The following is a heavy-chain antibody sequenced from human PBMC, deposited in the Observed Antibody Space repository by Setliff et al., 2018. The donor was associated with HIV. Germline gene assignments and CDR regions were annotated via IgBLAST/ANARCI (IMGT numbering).Heavy chain of an antibody. CDR3: ARFKYYNFWSGPGNYFDY. CDR1: GGSFSGYY. D-gene: IGHD3-3*01. V-gene: IGHV4-34*01. J-gene: IGHJ4*02. Sequence: SETLSLTCAVYGGSFSGYYWSWVRQPPGEGLEWIGEINHSGSTNYSPSLKSRVTISVDSSKNQFSLKLTSVTAADTAVYYCARFKYYNFWSGPGNYFDYWGQGTLVTVSS. CDR2: INHSGST.